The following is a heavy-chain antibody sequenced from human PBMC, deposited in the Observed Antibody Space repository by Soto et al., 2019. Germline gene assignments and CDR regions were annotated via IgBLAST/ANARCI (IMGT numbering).Heavy chain of an antibody. Sequence: QVQLVESGGGVVHPGRSLRLSFAASGFPFSSFAMHWVRQAPGKGLEWVAVISYDGGDQNYAAPVRGRFTISRDNSKNTVDMQMNSLRAEDTALYYCAKGDYHFLTGYLSWGQGTLVSVSS. CDR1: GFPFSSFA. D-gene: IGHD3-9*01. CDR2: ISYDGGDQ. J-gene: IGHJ5*02. CDR3: AKGDYHFLTGYLS. V-gene: IGHV3-30*18.